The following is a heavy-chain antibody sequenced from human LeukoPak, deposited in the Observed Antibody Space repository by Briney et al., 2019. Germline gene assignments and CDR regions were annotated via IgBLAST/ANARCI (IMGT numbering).Heavy chain of an antibody. V-gene: IGHV3-23*01. CDR2: ISGSGDST. J-gene: IGHJ4*02. D-gene: IGHD3-3*01. CDR1: GFTFSSYA. Sequence: GGSLRLSCAASGFTFSSYAMIWVRQAPGKGLEWVSGISGSGDSTYYADSVKGRFTISRDNSKNSLYLQMNSLRAEDTAVYYCAKGTPPMSTYYDFWSGYYYLDYWGQGTLVTVSS. CDR3: AKGTPPMSTYYDFWSGYYYLDY.